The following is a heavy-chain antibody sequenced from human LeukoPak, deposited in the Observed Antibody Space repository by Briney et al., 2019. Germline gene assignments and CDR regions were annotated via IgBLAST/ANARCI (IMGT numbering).Heavy chain of an antibody. CDR3: ARHSLVTAIDY. V-gene: IGHV4-39*01. CDR1: GGSISSSSYY. J-gene: IGHJ4*02. D-gene: IGHD2-21*02. CDR2: IYYSGST. Sequence: SETLSLTCTVSGGSISSSSYYWGWIRQPPGKGLEWIGSIYYSGSTYYNPSLKSRVTISVDTSKNQFSLKLSSVTAADTAVYYCARHSLVTAIDYWGQGTLVTVSS.